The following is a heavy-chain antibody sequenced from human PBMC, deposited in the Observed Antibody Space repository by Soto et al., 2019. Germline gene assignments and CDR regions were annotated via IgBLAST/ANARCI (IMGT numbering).Heavy chain of an antibody. V-gene: IGHV3-23*01. Sequence: EGRLLESGGKLVQPGGSLRLSCTASEFTFSNYAMSWVRRAPGKGLXXVAGLSASGDSTYYADSLKGRFTISRXKSKTTLYXXXXXXXXXDTAVYYCAIPAGRFLEWLPFDAFDIWGQGTMVTVSS. D-gene: IGHD3-3*01. CDR2: LSASGDST. CDR1: EFTFSNYA. CDR3: AIPAGRFLEWLPFDAFDI. J-gene: IGHJ3*02.